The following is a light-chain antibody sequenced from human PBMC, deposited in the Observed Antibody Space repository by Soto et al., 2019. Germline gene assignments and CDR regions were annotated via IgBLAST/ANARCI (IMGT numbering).Light chain of an antibody. CDR3: QQFNNWPWT. CDR1: QSINSN. J-gene: IGKJ1*01. CDR2: GAS. V-gene: IGKV3-15*01. Sequence: EIVMTQSPGTLSVSPGERATLSCRASQSINSNLAWYQQKPGQAPRLLIHGASTRATGIPARFSGSGSGTEFTLTIGSLQSEDFAVYYCQQFNNWPWTFGQGTKVEIK.